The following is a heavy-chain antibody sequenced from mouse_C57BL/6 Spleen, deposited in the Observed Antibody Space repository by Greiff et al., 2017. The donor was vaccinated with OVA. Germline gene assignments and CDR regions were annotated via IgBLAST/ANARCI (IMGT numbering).Heavy chain of an antibody. CDR3: ARGRRLRGYFDY. Sequence: EVQLQQSGPELVKPGASVKISCKASGYTFTDYYMNWVKQSHGKSLEWIGDIIPNNGGTSYNQKFKGKATVTVDKSSSTAYMELRSLTSEDSAVYYCARGRRLRGYFDYWGQGTTLTVSS. V-gene: IGHV1-26*01. CDR1: GYTFTDYY. CDR2: IIPNNGGT. J-gene: IGHJ2*01. D-gene: IGHD2-4*01.